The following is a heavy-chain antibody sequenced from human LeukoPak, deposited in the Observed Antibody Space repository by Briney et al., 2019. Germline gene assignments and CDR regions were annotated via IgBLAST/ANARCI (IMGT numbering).Heavy chain of an antibody. Sequence: SETLSLTCSVSGGSISSYYWSWIRQPAGKGLEWIGRIYSSGSTNYNPSLKSRVTMSIDTSKNQFSLKLSSVTAADTAVYYCARSLEPRVGVHYFDCWGQGTLVTVSS. CDR2: IYSSGST. CDR1: GGSISSYY. V-gene: IGHV4-4*07. CDR3: ARSLEPRVGVHYFDC. J-gene: IGHJ4*02. D-gene: IGHD1-14*01.